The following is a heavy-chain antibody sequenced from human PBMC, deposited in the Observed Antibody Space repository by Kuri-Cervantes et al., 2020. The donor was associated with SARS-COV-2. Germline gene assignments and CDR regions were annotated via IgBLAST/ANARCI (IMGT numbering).Heavy chain of an antibody. J-gene: IGHJ4*02. D-gene: IGHD6-19*01. CDR3: ARDIYPWSGGWYTLSFGYFDY. Sequence: ASVKVSCKASGYTFTSYAMHWVRQAPGQRLEWMGWINAGNGNTKYSQKFQGRVTITRDTSASTAYMELSSLRSEDTAVYYCARDIYPWSGGWYTLSFGYFDYWGQGTLVTVSS. V-gene: IGHV1-3*01. CDR2: INAGNGNT. CDR1: GYTFTSYA.